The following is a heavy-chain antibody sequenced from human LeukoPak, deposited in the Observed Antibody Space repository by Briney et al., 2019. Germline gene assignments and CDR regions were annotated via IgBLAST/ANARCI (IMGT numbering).Heavy chain of an antibody. D-gene: IGHD6-25*01. CDR2: IIVSGTT. J-gene: IGHJ4*02. V-gene: IGHV3-23*01. CDR3: AKGSVGNADFAS. CDR1: GFTFSSFS. Sequence: GGSLRLSCAASGFTFSSFSMTWVRQAPGKGLEWGSSIIVSGTTYYADSVKGRFTISRDSSRGTLFLQMDSLRVEDTAVYFCAKGSVGNADFASWGQGALVTVSS.